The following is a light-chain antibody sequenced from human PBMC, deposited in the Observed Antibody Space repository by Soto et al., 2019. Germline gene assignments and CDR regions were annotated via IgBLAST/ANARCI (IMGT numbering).Light chain of an antibody. Sequence: QSVLTQPTSVSAAPGQKVTISCSGSSSNIGNNYVSWYQQLPGTAPKLLIYENNKRPSGIPDRFSGSKSGTSATLGITGLQTGDEADYYRGTWDSSLSAGVFGGGTKLTVL. CDR3: GTWDSSLSAGV. V-gene: IGLV1-51*02. CDR2: ENN. J-gene: IGLJ2*01. CDR1: SSNIGNNY.